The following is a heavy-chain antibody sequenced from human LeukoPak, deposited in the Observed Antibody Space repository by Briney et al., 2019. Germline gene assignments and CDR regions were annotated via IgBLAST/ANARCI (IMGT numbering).Heavy chain of an antibody. V-gene: IGHV3-7*01. D-gene: IGHD3-22*01. CDR3: ASGMDYYDSSSYYPTWGPVDY. J-gene: IGHJ4*02. CDR1: GFTFSSYL. Sequence: PGGSLRLSCAASGFTFSSYLMSWVRQAPGKGLEWVANIKQDGSEKYYVDSVKGRFTISRDNAKNSLYLQMNSLRAEDTAVYYCASGMDYYDSSSYYPTWGPVDYWGQGTLVTVSS. CDR2: IKQDGSEK.